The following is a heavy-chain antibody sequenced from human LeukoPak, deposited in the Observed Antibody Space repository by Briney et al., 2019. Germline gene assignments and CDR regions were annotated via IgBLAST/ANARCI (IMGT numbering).Heavy chain of an antibody. D-gene: IGHD1-26*01. Sequence: TVKVSCKASGGTFSSYAISWVRQAPGQGLEWMGRIIPIFGTANYAQKFQGRVTITTDESTSTAYMELSSLRSEDTPVYYSARERKGSYYILFDYWGQGTLFTVSS. CDR3: ARERKGSYYILFDY. CDR2: IIPIFGTA. V-gene: IGHV1-69*05. J-gene: IGHJ4*02. CDR1: GGTFSSYA.